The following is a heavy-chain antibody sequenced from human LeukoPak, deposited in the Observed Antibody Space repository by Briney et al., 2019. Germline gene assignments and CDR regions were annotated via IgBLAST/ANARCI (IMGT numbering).Heavy chain of an antibody. CDR1: GGSISSYY. D-gene: IGHD3-10*01. Sequence: PSETLSLTCTVSGGSISSYYWSWIRQPAGKGLEWIGRIYTSGSTNYNPSLKSRATMSVDTSKNQFSLKLSPVTAADTAVYYCARDPTVRGVIIWSAFDIWGQGTMVTVSS. CDR2: IYTSGST. J-gene: IGHJ3*02. V-gene: IGHV4-4*07. CDR3: ARDPTVRGVIIWSAFDI.